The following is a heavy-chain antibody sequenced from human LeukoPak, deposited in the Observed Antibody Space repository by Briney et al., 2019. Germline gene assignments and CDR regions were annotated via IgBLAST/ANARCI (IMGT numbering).Heavy chain of an antibody. Sequence: AGGSLRLSCAASGFAFSSYAMSWVRQAPGKGLEWVSAISGSGGSTYYADSVKGRFTISRDNSKNTLYLQMNSLRAEDTAVYYCAKDDIGIAVGSSLYWGQGTLVTVSS. V-gene: IGHV3-23*01. CDR2: ISGSGGST. CDR1: GFAFSSYA. J-gene: IGHJ4*02. CDR3: AKDDIGIAVGSSLY. D-gene: IGHD6-19*01.